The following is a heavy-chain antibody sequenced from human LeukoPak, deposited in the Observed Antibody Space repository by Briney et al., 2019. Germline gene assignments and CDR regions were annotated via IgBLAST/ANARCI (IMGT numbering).Heavy chain of an antibody. D-gene: IGHD6-19*01. Sequence: SETLSLTCAVYGGSFSGYYWSWIRQPPGKGLEWIGEINHSGGTNYNLSLKSRVTISVDTSKNQFSLKLSSVTAADTAVYYCASFLVKQWLLPFDYWGQGTLVTVSS. V-gene: IGHV4-34*01. J-gene: IGHJ4*02. CDR2: INHSGGT. CDR1: GGSFSGYY. CDR3: ASFLVKQWLLPFDY.